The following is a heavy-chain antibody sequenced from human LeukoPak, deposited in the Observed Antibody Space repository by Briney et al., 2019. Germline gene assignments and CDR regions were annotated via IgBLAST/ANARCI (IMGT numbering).Heavy chain of an antibody. D-gene: IGHD6-13*01. J-gene: IGHJ4*02. V-gene: IGHV3-7*01. Sequence: PGGSLTLSCAASGFTFTNYWMSWVRQAPGTGLEWVANIKQDGNEKYYVDSVRGRFTITRDNAKNSLYLQMNSLRAEDTAVYYCARGGTSGYSSSLHSWGGNYYFDYWGQGTLVTVSS. CDR1: GFTFTNYW. CDR2: IKQDGNEK. CDR3: ARGGTSGYSSSLHSWGGNYYFDY.